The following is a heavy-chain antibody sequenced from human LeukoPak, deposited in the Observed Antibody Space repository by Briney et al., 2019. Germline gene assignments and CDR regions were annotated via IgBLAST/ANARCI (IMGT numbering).Heavy chain of an antibody. D-gene: IGHD2-2*01. CDR1: GYSISSSYY. Sequence: SSETLSLTCTVSGYSISSSYYWSWIRQSAGKGLEWIGRIYTSGSTNYNPSLKSRVTMSLDTSKNQLSLKLSSVTAADTAVYYCARDYQAWWFDPWGQGTLVTVSS. V-gene: IGHV4-4*07. CDR3: ARDYQAWWFDP. CDR2: IYTSGST. J-gene: IGHJ5*02.